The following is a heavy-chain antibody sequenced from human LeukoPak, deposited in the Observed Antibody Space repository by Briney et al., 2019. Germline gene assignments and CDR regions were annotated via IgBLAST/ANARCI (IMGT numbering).Heavy chain of an antibody. CDR2: INPSGGST. J-gene: IGHJ4*02. CDR3: ARGPYGGNPSLYDFDY. Sequence: ASVKVSCKASGYTFTSYYLHWVRQAPGQGLEWMGIINPSGGSTSYVQKFQGRVTMTRDTSTSTVYMVLSSLRSEDTAFYYCARGPYGGNPSLYDFDYWGQGTLVTISS. D-gene: IGHD4-23*01. CDR1: GYTFTSYY. V-gene: IGHV1-46*01.